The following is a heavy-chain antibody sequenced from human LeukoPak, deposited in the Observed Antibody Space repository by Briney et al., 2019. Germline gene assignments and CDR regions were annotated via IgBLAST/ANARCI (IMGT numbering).Heavy chain of an antibody. J-gene: IGHJ4*02. D-gene: IGHD3-22*01. CDR1: GFTFSSYG. CDR3: AKQLYPTYYYDSSGYYPGG. CDR2: ISGSGGST. Sequence: GGSLRLSCAASGFTFSSYGMSWVRQAPGKGLEWVSAISGSGGSTYYADSVKGRFTISRDNSKNTLYLQMNSLRAEDTAVYYCAKQLYPTYYYDSSGYYPGGWGQGTLVTVSS. V-gene: IGHV3-23*01.